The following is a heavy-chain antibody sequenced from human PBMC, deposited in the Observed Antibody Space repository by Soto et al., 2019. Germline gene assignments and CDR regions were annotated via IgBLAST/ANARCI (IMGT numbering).Heavy chain of an antibody. CDR1: GFTFSSYE. CDR2: ISSSGSTI. V-gene: IGHV3-48*03. D-gene: IGHD6-6*01. J-gene: IGHJ6*02. CDR3: ARDSSSSAYYYGMDV. Sequence: GGSLRLSCAASGFTFSSYEMNWVRQAPGKGLEWVSYISSSGSTIYYADSVKGRLTISRDNAKNSLYLQMNSLRAEDTAVYYCARDSSSSAYYYGMDVWGQGTTVTVSS.